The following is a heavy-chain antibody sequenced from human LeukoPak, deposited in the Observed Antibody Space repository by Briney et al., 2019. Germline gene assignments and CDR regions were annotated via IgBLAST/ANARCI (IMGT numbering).Heavy chain of an antibody. V-gene: IGHV3-30*02. CDR1: GFTFSSYG. Sequence: PGGSLRLSCAASGFTFSSYGMHWVRQAPGKGLEWVAFIRYDGSNKYYADSVKGRFTISRDNSKNTLYLQMNSLRAEDTAVYYCAKDPYSIYGAEPNWFDPWGQGTLVIVSS. D-gene: IGHD2-21*01. CDR2: IRYDGSNK. J-gene: IGHJ5*02. CDR3: AKDPYSIYGAEPNWFDP.